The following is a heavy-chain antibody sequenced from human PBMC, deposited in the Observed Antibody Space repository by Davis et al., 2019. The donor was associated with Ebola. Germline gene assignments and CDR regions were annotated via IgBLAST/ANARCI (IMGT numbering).Heavy chain of an antibody. CDR3: ARAYSSGWYPWGDY. J-gene: IGHJ4*02. D-gene: IGHD6-19*01. V-gene: IGHV4-34*01. CDR2: INHSGST. Sequence: MPGGSLRLSCSVSGGSISSNYWSWTRQSPGKGLEWIGEINHSGSTNYNPSLKSRVTISVDTSKNQFSLKLSSVTAADTAVYYCARAYSSGWYPWGDYWGQGTLVTVSS. CDR1: GGSISSNY.